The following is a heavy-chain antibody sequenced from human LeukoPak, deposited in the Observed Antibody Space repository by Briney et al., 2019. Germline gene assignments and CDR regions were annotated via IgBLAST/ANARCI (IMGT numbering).Heavy chain of an antibody. V-gene: IGHV4-39*02. CDR2: IYYSGST. CDR1: GDSISTSSSY. CDR3: ARDLSDDFWSGTNDY. Sequence: PSETLSLTCSVSGDSISTSSSYWGWIRQPPGKGLEWIGSIYYSGSTYYNTSLKSRVTISVDTSKNQFSLKLNSVTAAGTAVYYCARDLSDDFWSGTNDYWGQGTLVTVSS. J-gene: IGHJ4*02. D-gene: IGHD3-3*01.